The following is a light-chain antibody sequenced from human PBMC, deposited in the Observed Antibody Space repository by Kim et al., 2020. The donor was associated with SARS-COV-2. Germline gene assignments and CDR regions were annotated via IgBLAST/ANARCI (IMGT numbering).Light chain of an antibody. CDR1: SGSIASSY. CDR3: QSYDSNIRE. J-gene: IGLJ3*02. CDR2: EDS. Sequence: NFMLTQPHSVSESQGKTVTISCTRSSGSIASSYVQWFQQRPGSAPTTVIYEDSQRPSGVPDRFSGSIDISSNSASLTISGLKTEDEADYYCQSYDSNIREFGGGTQLTVL. V-gene: IGLV6-57*03.